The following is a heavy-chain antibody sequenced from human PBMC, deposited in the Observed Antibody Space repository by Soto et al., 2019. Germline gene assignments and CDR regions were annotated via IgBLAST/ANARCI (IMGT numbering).Heavy chain of an antibody. D-gene: IGHD2-2*01. CDR1: GGSFSGYY. Sequence: SETLSLTCAVYGGSFSGYYWTWIRQPPGKGLEWIGQINHSGSTSYNPSLKSRVTVSVDTSKNQFSLKLSSVTAADTAVYYCARGPYCSSTICYAGYYYMDVWGKGTMVTVSS. V-gene: IGHV4-34*01. CDR3: ARGPYCSSTICYAGYYYMDV. CDR2: INHSGST. J-gene: IGHJ6*03.